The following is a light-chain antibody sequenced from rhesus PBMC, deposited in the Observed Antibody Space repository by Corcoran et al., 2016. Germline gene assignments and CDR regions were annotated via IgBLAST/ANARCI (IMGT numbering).Light chain of an antibody. Sequence: EIVMTQSPATLPLSSGERATLPSRASKSVSSYVAWYQKKPEQAPRLLTYGASSRATGTPERFSGSGSGTDLTSTNSSMEAEDIELYYYQQYSNRPTFGQGTKVEIK. CDR3: QQYSNRPT. CDR1: KSVSSY. V-gene: IGKV3S9*01. CDR2: GAS. J-gene: IGKJ1*01.